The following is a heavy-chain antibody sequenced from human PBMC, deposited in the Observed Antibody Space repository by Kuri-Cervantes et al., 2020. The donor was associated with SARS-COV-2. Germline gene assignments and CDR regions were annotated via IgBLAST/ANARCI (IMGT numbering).Heavy chain of an antibody. Sequence: GSLRLSCAGSGFIFSSYVMTWVRQAPGKGLEWVSTISASGDGTYYADSVKGRFTISRDNSKNTLYLQVNSLRAEYTAVYYCARARITFGGAIVAYYFDYWGQGTLVTVSS. CDR2: ISASGDGT. J-gene: IGHJ4*02. V-gene: IGHV3-23*01. CDR3: ARARITFGGAIVAYYFDY. CDR1: GFIFSSYV. D-gene: IGHD3-16*02.